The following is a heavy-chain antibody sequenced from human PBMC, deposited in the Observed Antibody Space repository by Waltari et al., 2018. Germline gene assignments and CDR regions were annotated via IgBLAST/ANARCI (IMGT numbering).Heavy chain of an antibody. CDR2: IIPSFGTA. V-gene: IGHV1-69*05. CDR1: GGTFSSYA. CDR3: ARETSYYDSSGYYYLYFDY. J-gene: IGHJ4*02. Sequence: QVQLVQSGAEVKKPGSSVKVSCKASGGTFSSYAISWVRQAPGQGLEWMGGIIPSFGTANYAQKFQGRVTITTDESTSTAYMELSSLRSEDTAVYYCARETSYYDSSGYYYLYFDYWGQGTLVTVSS. D-gene: IGHD3-22*01.